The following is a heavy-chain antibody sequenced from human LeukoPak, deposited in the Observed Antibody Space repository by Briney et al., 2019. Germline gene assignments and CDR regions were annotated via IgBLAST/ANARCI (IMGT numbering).Heavy chain of an antibody. D-gene: IGHD7-27*01. V-gene: IGHV3-7*04. CDR2: IKQDESEK. CDR3: ARATGVRYFDY. J-gene: IGHJ4*02. Sequence: PGGSLRLSCAASGFTFSNYWMSWVRQAPGKGLEWVANIKQDESEKNFVDSVKGRFTISRDNAKNSLYLQMNSLRAEDTAVYYCARATGVRYFDYWGQGTLVTVSS. CDR1: GFTFSNYW.